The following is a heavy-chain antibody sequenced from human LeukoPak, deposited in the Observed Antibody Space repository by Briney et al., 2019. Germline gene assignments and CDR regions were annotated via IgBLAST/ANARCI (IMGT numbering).Heavy chain of an antibody. CDR2: INPSGGST. D-gene: IGHD6-13*01. Sequence: APVKVSFKASGYTFTSYYIHWVRQAPGQGLEWMGIINPSGGSTSYAQRFQGRVTMTRDTSTSTVYMELNSLRSEDTAMYYCARDLDSSSWSICYFDCWGQGTLVTVFS. J-gene: IGHJ4*02. CDR3: ARDLDSSSWSICYFDC. CDR1: GYTFTSYY. V-gene: IGHV1-46*01.